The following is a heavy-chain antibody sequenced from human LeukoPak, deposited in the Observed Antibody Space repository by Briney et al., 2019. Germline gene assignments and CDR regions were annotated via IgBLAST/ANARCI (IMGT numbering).Heavy chain of an antibody. V-gene: IGHV3-30*02. D-gene: IGHD2-21*02. CDR3: AKGDTS. Sequence: GGSLRLSCAASGFTVSSNEMNWVRQAPGKGLEWVAFIRNDRSNKYYADSVKGRFTISRDNSKNTLYLQMNSLRAEDTAVYYCAKGDTSWGQGTLVTVSS. CDR1: GFTVSSNE. J-gene: IGHJ5*02. CDR2: IRNDRSNK.